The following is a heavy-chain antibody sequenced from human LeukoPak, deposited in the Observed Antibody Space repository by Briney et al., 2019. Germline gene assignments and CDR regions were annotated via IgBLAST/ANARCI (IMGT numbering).Heavy chain of an antibody. D-gene: IGHD4-17*01. CDR1: GGSISSYY. V-gene: IGHV4-4*07. CDR2: IYTSGST. J-gene: IGHJ4*02. CDR3: ARQGSYGDYMLVDY. Sequence: SETLSLTCTVPGGSISSYYWSWIRQPAGKGLEWIGRIYTSGSTNYNPSLKSRVTMSVDMSKNQFSLKLSSVTAADTAVYYCARQGSYGDYMLVDYWGQGTRVTVSS.